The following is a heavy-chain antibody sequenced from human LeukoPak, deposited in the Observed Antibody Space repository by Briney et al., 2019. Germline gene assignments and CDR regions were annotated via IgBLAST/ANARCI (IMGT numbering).Heavy chain of an antibody. Sequence: GGSLRLSCAASGFPFSDFHMSWIRQAPGKGLEWVANIKQDGSEKYYVDSVKGRFTISRDNAKNSLFLQMNSLRAEDTAVYYCARDVSDENGSSSRIHLDSWGQGTLVSVSS. CDR2: IKQDGSEK. CDR3: ARDVSDENGSSSRIHLDS. V-gene: IGHV3-7*01. J-gene: IGHJ4*02. CDR1: GFPFSDFH. D-gene: IGHD6-6*01.